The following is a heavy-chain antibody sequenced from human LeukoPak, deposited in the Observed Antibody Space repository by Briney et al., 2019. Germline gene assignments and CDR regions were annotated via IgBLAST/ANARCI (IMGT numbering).Heavy chain of an antibody. D-gene: IGHD6-19*01. J-gene: IGHJ4*02. V-gene: IGHV3-33*08. CDR1: GFTFSSYA. CDR3: ARQQWLLFDC. CDR2: IWYDGSNK. Sequence: GGSLRLSCAASGFTFSSYAMSWVRQAPGKGLEWVAIIWYDGSNKYYADSVKGRFTISRDNSKNTLYLQMNSLRAEDTAVYYCARQQWLLFDCWGQGTLVTVSS.